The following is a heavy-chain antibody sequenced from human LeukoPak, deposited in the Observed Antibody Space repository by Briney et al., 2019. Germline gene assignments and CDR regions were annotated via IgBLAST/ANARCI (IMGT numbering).Heavy chain of an antibody. CDR3: AKDVDWFDP. J-gene: IGHJ5*02. CDR2: ISYDGSNK. Sequence: QPGGSLRLSCAASGFTFSSYGMHWVRQAPGKGLEWVAVISYDGSNKYYADSVKGRFTISRDNSKNTLYLQMNSLRAEDTAVYYCAKDVDWFDPWGQGTLVTVSS. CDR1: GFTFSSYG. V-gene: IGHV3-30*18.